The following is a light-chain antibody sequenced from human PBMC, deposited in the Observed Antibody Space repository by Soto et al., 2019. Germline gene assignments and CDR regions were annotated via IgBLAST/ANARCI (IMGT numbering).Light chain of an antibody. Sequence: QMTQSPSSLSASIGDRVTITCRASQGVDNYLAWYQQRPGKVPRLLIYAASTLQSGVPSRFSGSRSGADFTLTISSLQTEDVATYYCQHYNTALETFGQGTRVEIK. J-gene: IGKJ1*01. CDR1: QGVDNY. CDR2: AAS. V-gene: IGKV1-27*01. CDR3: QHYNTALET.